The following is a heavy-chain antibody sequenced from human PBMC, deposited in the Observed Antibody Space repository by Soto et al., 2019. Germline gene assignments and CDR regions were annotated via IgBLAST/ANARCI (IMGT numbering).Heavy chain of an antibody. Sequence: EVQLMESGGGLVKPGGSLRLSCAASGFTFRNAWMNWVHQAPGKGLEWVGRIKSKADGGTTDYAAPVKGRFTISRDDSKNTLSLQMNSLKTEDTGVYYCTTDPAYFDFWSTYLGWFDPWGQGTLVTVSS. V-gene: IGHV3-15*01. CDR3: TTDPAYFDFWSTYLGWFDP. CDR2: IKSKADGGTT. D-gene: IGHD3-3*01. J-gene: IGHJ5*02. CDR1: GFTFRNAW.